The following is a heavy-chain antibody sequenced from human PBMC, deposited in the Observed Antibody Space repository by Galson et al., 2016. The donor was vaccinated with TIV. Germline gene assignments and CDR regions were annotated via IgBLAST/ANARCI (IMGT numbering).Heavy chain of an antibody. J-gene: IGHJ6*02. D-gene: IGHD1-26*01. CDR3: ARDGMEGMDV. CDR1: GYTFTSYK. V-gene: IGHV1-46*01. Sequence: SVKVSCKASGYTFTSYKIHWVRQAPGQGLEWMGIVNPSGGSTSYTQKFQGGITMTRDTSTRTFYMDLSSLRSEDTAIYYCARDGMEGMDVWGQGTTVTVSS. CDR2: VNPSGGST.